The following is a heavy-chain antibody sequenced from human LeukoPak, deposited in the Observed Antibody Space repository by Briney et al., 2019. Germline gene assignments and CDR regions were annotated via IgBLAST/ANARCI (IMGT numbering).Heavy chain of an antibody. CDR1: GFTVSSNY. D-gene: IGHD3-10*01. CDR3: ARVDYGSGSYFDY. J-gene: IGHJ4*02. Sequence: GSLRLSCAASGFTVSSNYMSRVRRAPGKGLEWVSVIYSGGSTDYADSVKGRFAISRDNSKNMLYLQLNSLRAEDTAVYYCARVDYGSGSYFDYWGQGTLVTVSS. CDR2: IYSGGST. V-gene: IGHV3-53*01.